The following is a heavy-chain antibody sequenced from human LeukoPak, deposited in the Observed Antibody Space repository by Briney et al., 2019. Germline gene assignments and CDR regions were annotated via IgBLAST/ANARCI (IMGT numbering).Heavy chain of an antibody. J-gene: IGHJ4*02. CDR2: ITGSGDGT. Sequence: GSLTLSFAASGFPFSSYAMIGVRQAPGKRLEWASSITGSGDGTYYADFVRGRFTISRDNSKNTLYLQVSSLRAEDTAVYFCVKGFVHPTYYFEYWGQGTLVTVSS. D-gene: IGHD3-10*01. CDR3: VKGFVHPTYYFEY. V-gene: IGHV3-23*01. CDR1: GFPFSSYA.